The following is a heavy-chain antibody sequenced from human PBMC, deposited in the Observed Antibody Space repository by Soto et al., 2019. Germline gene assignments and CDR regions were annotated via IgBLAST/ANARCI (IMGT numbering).Heavy chain of an antibody. V-gene: IGHV4-31*03. D-gene: IGHD5-12*01. CDR3: ARKWRKAFDY. CDR2: IYYSGST. Sequence: LSLTCTVSCGSISSGGYYWSWIRQHPGKGLEWIGYIYYSGSTYYNPSLKSRVTISVDTSKNQFSLKLSSVTAADTAVYYCARKWRKAFDYWGQGTLVTVSS. J-gene: IGHJ4*02. CDR1: CGSISSGGYY.